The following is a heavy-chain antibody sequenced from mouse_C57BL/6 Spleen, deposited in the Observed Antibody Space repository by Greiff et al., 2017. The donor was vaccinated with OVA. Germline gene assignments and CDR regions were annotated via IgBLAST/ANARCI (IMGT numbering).Heavy chain of an antibody. D-gene: IGHD2-2*01. V-gene: IGHV1-53*01. J-gene: IGHJ3*01. CDR1: GYTFTSYW. Sequence: VQLQQPGTELVKPGASVKLSCKASGYTFTSYWMHWVKQRPGQGLEWIGNINPSNGGTNYNEKLKSKATLTVDKSSSTAYMQLSSLTSEDSAVYYCARGAYGYDPFAYWGQGTLVTVSA. CDR3: ARGAYGYDPFAY. CDR2: INPSNGGT.